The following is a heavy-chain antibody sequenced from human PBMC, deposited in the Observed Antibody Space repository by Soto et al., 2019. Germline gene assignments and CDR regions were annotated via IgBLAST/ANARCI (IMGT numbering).Heavy chain of an antibody. J-gene: IGHJ4*02. CDR2: VYSGDSR. CDR1: GFTVSSTF. Sequence: GGSLRLSCAASGFTVSSTFMNWVRQAPGKGLEWVSVVYSGDSRNYADSAKGRFTISRDNSKNKLYLHMNSMRAEDTAVYYCGREVRCSSSSCLCAFDYWGQGTLVTVSS. V-gene: IGHV3-53*01. CDR3: GREVRCSSSSCLCAFDY. D-gene: IGHD2-2*01.